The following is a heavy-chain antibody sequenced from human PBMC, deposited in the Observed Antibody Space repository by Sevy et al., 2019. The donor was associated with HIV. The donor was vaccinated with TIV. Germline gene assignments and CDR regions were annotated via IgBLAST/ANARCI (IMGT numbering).Heavy chain of an antibody. J-gene: IGHJ4*02. CDR3: AKVDSSGYYSVSGFDY. CDR2: ISGSGGST. Sequence: GGSLRLSCAASGFTFSSYAMSWVRQAPGKGLEWVSAISGSGGSTYYADSVKGRFTISRDNSKNTPYLQMNSLRAEDTAVYYCAKVDSSGYYSVSGFDYWGQGTLVTVSS. CDR1: GFTFSSYA. V-gene: IGHV3-23*01. D-gene: IGHD3-22*01.